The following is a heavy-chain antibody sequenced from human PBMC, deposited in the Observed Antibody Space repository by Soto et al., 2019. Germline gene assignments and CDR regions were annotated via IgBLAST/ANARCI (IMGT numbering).Heavy chain of an antibody. D-gene: IGHD5-18*01. V-gene: IGHV2-70*01. CDR1: GFSLSTSGMC. J-gene: IGHJ4*02. Sequence: SGPTLVNPTQTLTLTCTFSGFSLSTSGMCVSWIRQPPGKALEWLALIDWDDDKYYSTSLKTRLTISKDTSKNQVVLTMTNMDPVDTATYYCARSGEVSGYSYGYFDYWGQGTLVNVSS. CDR3: ARSGEVSGYSYGYFDY. CDR2: IDWDDDK.